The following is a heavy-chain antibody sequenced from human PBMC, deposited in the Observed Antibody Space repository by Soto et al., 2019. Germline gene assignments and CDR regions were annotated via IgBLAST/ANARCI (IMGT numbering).Heavy chain of an antibody. V-gene: IGHV4-39*01. CDR1: GGSISSSSYY. D-gene: IGHD2-15*01. CDR2: IYYSGST. Sequence: SETLSLTCTVSGGSISSSSYYWGWIRQPPGKGLEWIGSIYYSGSTYYNPSLKSRVTISVDTSKNQFSLKLSSVTAADTAVYYCARPGLTGRPRYCSGGSCSPDNNVDYWGQGTLVTVSS. CDR3: ARPGLTGRPRYCSGGSCSPDNNVDY. J-gene: IGHJ4*02.